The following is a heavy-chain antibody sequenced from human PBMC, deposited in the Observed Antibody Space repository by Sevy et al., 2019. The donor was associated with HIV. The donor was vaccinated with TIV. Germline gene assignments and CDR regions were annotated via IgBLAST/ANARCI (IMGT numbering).Heavy chain of an antibody. Sequence: SETLSLTCTVSGGSISSGDYYWSWIRQPPGKGLEWIGYIYYSGSTYYNPSLKSRVTISVDTSKNQFSLKLVSVTAADTAVYYCARAVTFVTIFGVDTMLYYFDYWGQGTLVTVSS. CDR1: GGSISSGDYY. D-gene: IGHD3-3*01. CDR2: IYYSGST. CDR3: ARAVTFVTIFGVDTMLYYFDY. J-gene: IGHJ4*02. V-gene: IGHV4-30-4*01.